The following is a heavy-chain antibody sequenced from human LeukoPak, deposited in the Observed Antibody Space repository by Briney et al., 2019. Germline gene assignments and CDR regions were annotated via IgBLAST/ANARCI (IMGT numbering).Heavy chain of an antibody. D-gene: IGHD6-19*01. J-gene: IGHJ4*02. V-gene: IGHV3-30-3*01. Sequence: GGSLRPSCAASGFTFSSYAMHWVRQAPGKGLEWVAVISYDGGNKYYADSVKGRFTISRDNSKNTLYLQMNSLRAEDTAVYYCARDVIAVALYYFDYWGQGTLVTVSS. CDR3: ARDVIAVALYYFDY. CDR1: GFTFSSYA. CDR2: ISYDGGNK.